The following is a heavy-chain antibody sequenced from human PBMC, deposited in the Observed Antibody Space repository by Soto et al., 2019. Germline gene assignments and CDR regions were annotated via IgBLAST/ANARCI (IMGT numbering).Heavy chain of an antibody. J-gene: IGHJ4*02. CDR3: ARDFGSDLSAPGAVFDY. D-gene: IGHD3-3*01. CDR2: ISPYNGNT. Sequence: ASVKVSCKASGYFFTSYGISWVRQAPGQGLEWMGWISPYNGNTKYAQNFQGRVTMTTDTSTYTAYMEVRRLRSDDPAVYYCARDFGSDLSAPGAVFDYWGQGTLVTVSS. CDR1: GYFFTSYG. V-gene: IGHV1-18*04.